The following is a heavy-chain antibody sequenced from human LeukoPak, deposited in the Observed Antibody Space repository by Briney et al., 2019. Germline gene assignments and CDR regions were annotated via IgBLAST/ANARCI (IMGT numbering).Heavy chain of an antibody. CDR2: ISSSSSTI. CDR1: GFTFSSYS. D-gene: IGHD6-13*01. V-gene: IGHV3-48*01. CDR3: ASGTAEDYYMDV. J-gene: IGHJ6*03. Sequence: GGSLRLPCAASGFTFSSYSMNWVRQAPGKGLEWVSYISSSSSTIYYADSVKGRFTISRDNAKNSLYLQMNSLRAEDTAVYYCASGTAEDYYMDVWGKGTTVTVSS.